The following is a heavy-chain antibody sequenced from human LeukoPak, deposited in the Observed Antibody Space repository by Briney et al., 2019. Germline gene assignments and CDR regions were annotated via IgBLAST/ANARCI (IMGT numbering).Heavy chain of an antibody. CDR1: GFTFSSYE. D-gene: IGHD3-10*01. CDR2: ISSSGSTI. V-gene: IGHV3-48*03. Sequence: QPGGSLRLSCAASGFTFSSYEMNWVRQAPGKGLEWVSYISSSGSTIYYADSVKGRFTISRDNAKNSLYLQMNSLRAEDTAVYYCARDNPYYYGSGSYAVDAFDIWGQGTMVTVSS. CDR3: ARDNPYYYGSGSYAVDAFDI. J-gene: IGHJ3*02.